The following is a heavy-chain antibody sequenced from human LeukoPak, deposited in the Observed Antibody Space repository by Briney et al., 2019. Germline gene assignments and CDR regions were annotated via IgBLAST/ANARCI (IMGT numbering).Heavy chain of an antibody. CDR2: IYYSGST. D-gene: IGHD1-14*01. CDR1: GGSISSSSYY. J-gene: IGHJ4*02. CDR3: ASTTTTPRGGY. V-gene: IGHV4-39*01. Sequence: SETLSLTCTVSGGSISSSSYYWGWIRQPPGKGLEWIGSIYYSGSTYYNPSLKSRVTISVDTSKNQFSLKLSSVTAADTAVYYCASTTTTPRGGYWGQGTLVTVS.